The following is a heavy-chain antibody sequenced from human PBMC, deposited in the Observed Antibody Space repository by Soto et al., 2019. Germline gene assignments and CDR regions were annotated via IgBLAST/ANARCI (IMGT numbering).Heavy chain of an antibody. CDR3: ATYVVGAGGTGS. Sequence: QVHLQESGPGLVKASQTLSLTCTVSGDSISSGAYHWSLVRQLPGKGLEWIGFIQSSGRTQYNPSLQIRLTMSVDTSKNQFSLRLTSVTAADPAVYYWATYVVGAGGTGSWGQGTLVTVSS. CDR2: IQSSGRT. CDR1: GDSISSGAYH. V-gene: IGHV4-31*03. J-gene: IGHJ5*02. D-gene: IGHD6-13*01.